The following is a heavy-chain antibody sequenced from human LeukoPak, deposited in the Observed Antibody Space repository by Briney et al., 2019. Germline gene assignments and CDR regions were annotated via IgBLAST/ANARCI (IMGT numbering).Heavy chain of an antibody. CDR1: GGSISSYY. CDR3: AXNXNTGSAFDP. D-gene: IGHD1-14*01. Sequence: PSETLSLTCTVSGGSISSYYWNWIRQPPGKGLEWIGYIYYTGSTNYNPSLKSRVTISVDTSKNQFSLKLSSVTAADTAVYYCAXNXNTGSAFDPWGQGTLVTVSS. V-gene: IGHV4-59*08. J-gene: IGHJ5*02. CDR2: IYYTGST.